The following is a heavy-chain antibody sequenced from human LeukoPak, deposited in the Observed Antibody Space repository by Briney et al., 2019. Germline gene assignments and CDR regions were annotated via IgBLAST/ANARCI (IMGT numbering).Heavy chain of an antibody. CDR3: AKDIFGGSYTPGFDY. V-gene: IGHV3-23*01. Sequence: ETLSLTCAVYGGSFSGYYWSWIRQAPGKGLEWVSAISGSGGSTYYADSVKGRFTISRDNSKNTLYLQMNSLRAEDTAVYYCAKDIFGGSYTPGFDYWGQGTLVTVSS. CDR2: ISGSGGST. D-gene: IGHD1-26*01. J-gene: IGHJ4*02. CDR1: GGSFSGYY.